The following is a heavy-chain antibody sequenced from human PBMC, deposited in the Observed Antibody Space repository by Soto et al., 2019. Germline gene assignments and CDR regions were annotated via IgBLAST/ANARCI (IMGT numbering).Heavy chain of an antibody. V-gene: IGHV3-21*01. J-gene: IGHJ6*03. Sequence: GGSLRLSCAASGFTLSSYSMNWVRQAPGKGLEWVSSISSSSSYIYYEDSVKGRFTISRDNAKNSLYLQMDSLRAEDTAVYYCARGRGQDCSSTSCYYYYYMDVWGKGTTVTVSS. D-gene: IGHD2-2*01. CDR2: ISSSSSYI. CDR3: ARGRGQDCSSTSCYYYYYMDV. CDR1: GFTLSSYS.